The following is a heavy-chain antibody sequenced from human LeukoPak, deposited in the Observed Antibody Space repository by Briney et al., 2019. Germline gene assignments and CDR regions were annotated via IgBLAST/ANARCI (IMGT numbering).Heavy chain of an antibody. CDR1: GFTFSSDA. J-gene: IGHJ6*02. Sequence: GGSLRLSCAASGFTFSSDAVSWVCQAPGKGLEWVSAISGSGGSTYYADSVKGRFTISRDNSKNTLYLQMNSLRAEDTAVYYCASSALRYFDWFPNYYYYGMDVWGQGTTVTVSS. D-gene: IGHD3-9*01. V-gene: IGHV3-23*01. CDR3: ASSALRYFDWFPNYYYYGMDV. CDR2: ISGSGGST.